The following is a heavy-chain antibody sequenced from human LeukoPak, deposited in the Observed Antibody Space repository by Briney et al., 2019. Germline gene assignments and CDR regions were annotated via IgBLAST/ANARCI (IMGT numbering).Heavy chain of an antibody. J-gene: IGHJ4*02. CDR1: GYTFTSYA. D-gene: IGHD2-15*01. Sequence: ASVKVSCKASGYTFTSYAISWVRQAPGQGLEWMGWIYKGNTNYAQKVQDRVTMTTDTSTSTAYMELRRLGSDDTAMYYCARRCSGSSCSLWGQGTLVPV. CDR3: ARRCSGSSCSL. V-gene: IGHV1-18*01. CDR2: IYKGNT.